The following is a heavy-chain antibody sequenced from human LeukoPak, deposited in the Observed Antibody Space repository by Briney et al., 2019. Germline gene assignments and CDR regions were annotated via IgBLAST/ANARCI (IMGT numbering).Heavy chain of an antibody. V-gene: IGHV4-38-2*02. CDR1: GYSISSGYY. D-gene: IGHD1-1*01. CDR2: IYHSGST. J-gene: IGHJ4*02. CDR3: ARVGSLYYFDY. Sequence: SETLSLTCTVSGYSISSGYYWGWIRQPPGKGLEWIGSIYHSGSTYYNPSLKSRVTISVDTSKNQFSLKLSSVTAADTAVYYCARVGSLYYFDYWGQGTLVTVSS.